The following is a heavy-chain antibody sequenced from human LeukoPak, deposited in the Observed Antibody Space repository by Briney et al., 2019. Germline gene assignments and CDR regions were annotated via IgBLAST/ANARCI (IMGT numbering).Heavy chain of an antibody. Sequence: SETLSLTCAVYGGSFSGYYWSWIRQPPGKGLEWIGEINHSGGTNYNPSPKSRVTISVDTSKNQFSLKLSSVTAADTAVYYCARSPYGGPTFFDYWGQGTLVTVSS. V-gene: IGHV4-34*01. D-gene: IGHD4-23*01. CDR3: ARSPYGGPTFFDY. CDR1: GGSFSGYY. J-gene: IGHJ4*02. CDR2: INHSGGT.